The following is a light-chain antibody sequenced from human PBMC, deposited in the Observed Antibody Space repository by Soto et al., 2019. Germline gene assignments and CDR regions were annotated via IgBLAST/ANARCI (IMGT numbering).Light chain of an antibody. CDR1: QSLVSSNGNTF. CDR2: KVS. J-gene: IGKJ1*01. V-gene: IGKV2-30*01. CDR3: MQATHWSWT. Sequence: DVVMTQSPLSLPVTLGQPASISCRSSQSLVSSNGNTFLIWFQQRPGQSPRRLIYKVSNRDSAVPDRFTGSGPGTDFTLEITRVEAEDVGVYYCMQATHWSWTFGQGTKVEIK.